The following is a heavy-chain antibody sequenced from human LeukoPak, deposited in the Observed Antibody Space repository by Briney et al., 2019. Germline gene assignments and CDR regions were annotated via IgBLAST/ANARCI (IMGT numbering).Heavy chain of an antibody. CDR1: GFTFSSYS. J-gene: IGHJ4*02. D-gene: IGHD6-19*01. CDR2: ISSSGSYI. CDR3: ARGAGIAVAGQVDY. Sequence: GGSLRLSCAASGFTFSSYSMNWVRQAPGKGLEWVSSISSSGSYIYYADSVKGRFTIPRDNAKNSLYLQMNSLRAEDTAVYYCARGAGIAVAGQVDYWGQGTLVTVSS. V-gene: IGHV3-21*01.